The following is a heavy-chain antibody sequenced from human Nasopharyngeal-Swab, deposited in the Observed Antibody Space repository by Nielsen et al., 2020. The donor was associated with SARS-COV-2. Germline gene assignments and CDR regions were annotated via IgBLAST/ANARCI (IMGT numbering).Heavy chain of an antibody. CDR1: GGSLNSRGSY. D-gene: IGHD2-21*01. J-gene: IGHJ5*02. CDR3: VRVVETTGGYNWFDP. Sequence: SETLSLTCPVSGGSLNSRGSYWGWIRQPPGKGLEWIGNIDYSRNTYINWSLKGAVTISIDRSKNHFSLEVTSVTAADTAVYYCVRVVETTGGYNWFDPWGQGIPVTVSS. V-gene: IGHV4-39*07. CDR2: IDYSRNT.